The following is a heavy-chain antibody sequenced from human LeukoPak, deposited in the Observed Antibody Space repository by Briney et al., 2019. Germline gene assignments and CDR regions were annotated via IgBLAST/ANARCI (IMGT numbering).Heavy chain of an antibody. CDR3: AREGIAAAGQH. CDR1: GFTFSSYS. D-gene: IGHD6-13*01. V-gene: IGHV3-48*04. Sequence: GGSLRLSCVSSGFTFSSYSTNWVRQAPGKGLEWVSYITSSGSTIYYADSVKGRFTISRDNAKNSLYLQMNSLRGEDTALYYCAREGIAAAGQHWGQGTLVTVSS. CDR2: ITSSGSTI. J-gene: IGHJ1*01.